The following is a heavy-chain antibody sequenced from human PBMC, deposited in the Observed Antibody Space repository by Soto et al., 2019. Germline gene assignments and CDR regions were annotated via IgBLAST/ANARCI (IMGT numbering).Heavy chain of an antibody. CDR3: ATRDSWYRYY. J-gene: IGHJ4*02. Sequence: QLQLQESGPGLVKPSETLSLTCTVSGGSISSSSYYWGWFRQPPGKGLEWIGSIYYSGSTYYNPSLKSRVTISVDTSKNQFSLKLSSVTAADTAVYYCATRDSWYRYYWGQGTLVTVSS. V-gene: IGHV4-39*01. CDR1: GGSISSSSYY. CDR2: IYYSGST. D-gene: IGHD6-13*01.